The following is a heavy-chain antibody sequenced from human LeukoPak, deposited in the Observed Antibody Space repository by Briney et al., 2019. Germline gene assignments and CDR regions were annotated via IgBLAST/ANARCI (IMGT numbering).Heavy chain of an antibody. Sequence: ASVKVSCKASGYTFISYAMHWVRQAPGQRLEWMGWINAGNGNTKYSQKFQGRVTITRDTSASTAYMELSSLRSEDTAVYYCARDRYCSSTSCYYDYWGQGTLVTVSS. J-gene: IGHJ4*02. D-gene: IGHD2-2*01. CDR2: INAGNGNT. V-gene: IGHV1-3*01. CDR3: ARDRYCSSTSCYYDY. CDR1: GYTFISYA.